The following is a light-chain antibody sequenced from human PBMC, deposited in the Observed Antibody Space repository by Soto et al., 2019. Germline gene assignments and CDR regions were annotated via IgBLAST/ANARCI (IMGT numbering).Light chain of an antibody. CDR2: YDS. CDR3: QVWDSSSDHWV. V-gene: IGLV3-21*04. J-gene: IGLJ3*02. Sequence: SYELTQPPSVSVAPGKTARITCGGNNIGSKSVHWYQQKPGQAPVLVIYYDSDRPSGIPERCSGSNSGNTATLTISRVAAGDEADYYCQVWDSSSDHWVFGGGTKVTVL. CDR1: NIGSKS.